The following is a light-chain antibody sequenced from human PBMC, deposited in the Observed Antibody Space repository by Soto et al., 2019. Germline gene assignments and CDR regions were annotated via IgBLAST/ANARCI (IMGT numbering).Light chain of an antibody. V-gene: IGLV1-44*01. CDR1: SSNIGSNT. J-gene: IGLJ1*01. Sequence: QSVLTQPPSASGTPGQRVTISCSGSSSNIGSNTVNWYQQLPGTAPKLLIYNNNQRPSGVHDRFSGSKSGTSASLAISGLQSEDEADCYCAAWDDSLNGLVFGTGTKLTVL. CDR3: AAWDDSLNGLV. CDR2: NNN.